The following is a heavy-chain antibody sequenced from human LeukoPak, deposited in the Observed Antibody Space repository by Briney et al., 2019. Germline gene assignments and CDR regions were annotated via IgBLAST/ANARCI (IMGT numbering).Heavy chain of an antibody. J-gene: IGHJ6*03. CDR3: ANQPSGVGATTRYYYYYYMDV. V-gene: IGHV3-30*18. Sequence: QPGGSLRLSCAASGFTFSSYGMHWVRQAPGKGLEWVAVISYDGSNKYYADSVKGRFTISRDNAKNSLYLQMNSLRAEDTAVYYCANQPSGVGATTRYYYYYYMDVWGKGTTVTVSS. CDR2: ISYDGSNK. D-gene: IGHD1-26*01. CDR1: GFTFSSYG.